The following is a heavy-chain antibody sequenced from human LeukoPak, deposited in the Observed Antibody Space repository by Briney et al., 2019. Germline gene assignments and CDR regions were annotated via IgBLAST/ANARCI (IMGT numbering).Heavy chain of an antibody. CDR1: GYTLTELS. Sequence: ASVKVSCKVSGYTLTELSMHWVRQAPGKGLEWMGWISAYNGNTNYAQKLQGRVTMTTDTSTSTAYMELRSLRSDDTAVYYCASTDFDYWGQGTLVTVSS. CDR2: ISAYNGNT. CDR3: ASTDFDY. V-gene: IGHV1-18*01. J-gene: IGHJ4*02.